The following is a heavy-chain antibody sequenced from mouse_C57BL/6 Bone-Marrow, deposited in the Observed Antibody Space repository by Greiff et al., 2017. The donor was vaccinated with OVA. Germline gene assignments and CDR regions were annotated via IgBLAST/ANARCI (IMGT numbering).Heavy chain of an antibody. Sequence: QVQLQQPGAELVKPGASVKLSCKASGYAFSSSWMNWVKQRPGKGLEWIGRIYPGDGDTNYNGKFKGKATLTADKSSSTAYMQLSSLTSEDSAVYFCARRGYFDYWGQGTTLTVSS. CDR2: IYPGDGDT. CDR3: ARRGYFDY. V-gene: IGHV1-82*01. CDR1: GYAFSSSW. J-gene: IGHJ2*01.